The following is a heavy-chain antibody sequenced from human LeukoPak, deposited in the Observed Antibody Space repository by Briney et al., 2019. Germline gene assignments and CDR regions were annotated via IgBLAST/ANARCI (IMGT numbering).Heavy chain of an antibody. V-gene: IGHV3-21*01. D-gene: IGHD1-14*01. CDR3: ATETIGRHYDY. CDR2: IGPTGTDR. J-gene: IGHJ4*02. CDR1: GFTFSSCG. Sequence: GGSLRLSCAASGFTFSSCGFNWARQAPGKGLEWVSSIGPTGTDRYYADSVRGRFTISRDNAKNSMYLQMDSLRDEDTAVYYCATETIGRHYDYWGQGTLLTVSS.